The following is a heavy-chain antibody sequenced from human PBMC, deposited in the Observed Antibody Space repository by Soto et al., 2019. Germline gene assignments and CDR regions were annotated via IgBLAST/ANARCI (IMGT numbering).Heavy chain of an antibody. CDR3: ARERPDGARLDP. J-gene: IGHJ5*02. CDR1: DGYIRNGCFY. D-gene: IGHD6-6*01. CDR2: IYHSGST. V-gene: IGHV4-30-4*01. Sequence: PFQTQCLPCTVADGYIRNGCFYRSWIQQPPGKGLEWIGYIYHSGSTYYNPSLKSRVTISVDTSKNQFSLKLSSVTAADTAVYYCARERPDGARLDPWGQGTLVTVSS.